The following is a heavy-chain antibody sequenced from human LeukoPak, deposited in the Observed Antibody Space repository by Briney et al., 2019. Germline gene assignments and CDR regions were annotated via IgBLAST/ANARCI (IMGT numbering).Heavy chain of an antibody. CDR3: AKCKGYDFWSGPGGYFDY. D-gene: IGHD3-3*01. CDR1: GFTFSSYA. CDR2: ISDDSNYI. Sequence: PGRSLRLSCAASGFTFSSYAMSWVRQAPGKGLEWVSSISDDSNYIYYADSVKGRFTISRDNSKNTLYLQMNSLRAEDTAVYYCAKCKGYDFWSGPGGYFDYWGQGTLVTVSS. J-gene: IGHJ4*02. V-gene: IGHV3-21*01.